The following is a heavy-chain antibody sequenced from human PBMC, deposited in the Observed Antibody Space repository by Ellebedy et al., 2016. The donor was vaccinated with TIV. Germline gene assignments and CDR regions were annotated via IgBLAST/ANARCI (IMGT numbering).Heavy chain of an antibody. Sequence: SETLSLTXTVSGGSISSGGYYWSWIRQHPGKGLEWIGYIYYSGSTYYNPSLKSRVTISVDTSKNQFSLKLSSVTAADTAVYYCARDYRTVTTPYYYGMDVWGQGTTVTVSS. J-gene: IGHJ6*02. CDR1: GGSISSGGYY. V-gene: IGHV4-31*03. CDR3: ARDYRTVTTPYYYGMDV. CDR2: IYYSGST. D-gene: IGHD4-11*01.